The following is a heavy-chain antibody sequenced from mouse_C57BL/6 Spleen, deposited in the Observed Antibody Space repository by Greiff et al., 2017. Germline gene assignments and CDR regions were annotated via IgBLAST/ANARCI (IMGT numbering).Heavy chain of an antibody. CDR1: GFNIKDYY. CDR3: TTAVYYGYDNAMDD. D-gene: IGHD2-2*01. J-gene: IGHJ4*01. V-gene: IGHV14-1*01. CDR2: IDPEDGDT. Sequence: EVQLQQSGAELVRPGASVKLSCTASGFNIKDYYMHWVKQRPEQGLEWIGRIDPEDGDTDYAPKFQGKATMTADTSSNTAYLQLSSLTSEDTAVYYCTTAVYYGYDNAMDDWGQGTSVTVSS.